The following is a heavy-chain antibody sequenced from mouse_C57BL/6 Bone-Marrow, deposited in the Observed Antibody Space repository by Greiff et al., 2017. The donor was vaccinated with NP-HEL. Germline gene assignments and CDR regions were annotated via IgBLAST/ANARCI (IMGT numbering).Heavy chain of an antibody. D-gene: IGHD2-4*01. V-gene: IGHV5-6*02. CDR2: ISSGGSYT. CDR3: ASRYDNVVAWVAY. J-gene: IGHJ3*01. Sequence: DVKLVESGGDLVKPGGSLKLSCAASGFTFSSYGLSWVRQTPDKRLEWVATISSGGSYTYYPDSVKGRFTISGDNAKHTLYLHMSSLTSEDTAMYYCASRYDNVVAWVAYWGQGTLVTVSA. CDR1: GFTFSSYG.